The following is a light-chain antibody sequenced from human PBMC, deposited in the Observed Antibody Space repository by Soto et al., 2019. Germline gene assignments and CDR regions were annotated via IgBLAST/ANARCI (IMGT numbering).Light chain of an antibody. Sequence: VLTQSPATLSLSPGERATLSCRASQSVSSSYLAWYQQKPGQAPRLLIYGASSRATGIPDRFTGSGSGTDFTLTISRLEPEDFAVFYCHQYGSSPQTFGQGTKVDIK. J-gene: IGKJ1*01. CDR1: QSVSSSY. V-gene: IGKV3-20*01. CDR2: GAS. CDR3: HQYGSSPQT.